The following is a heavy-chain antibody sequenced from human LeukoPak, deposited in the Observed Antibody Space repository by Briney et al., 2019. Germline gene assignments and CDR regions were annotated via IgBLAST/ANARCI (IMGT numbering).Heavy chain of an antibody. CDR2: INPNSGGT. Sequence: ASMKVSCKASGYTFTGYYMHWVRQAPGQGLEWMGWINPNSGGTNYAQKFQGRVTMTRDTSISTAYMELSRLRSDDTAVYYCAREDIVVVPAAISPASWFDPWGQGTLVTVSS. CDR1: GYTFTGYY. D-gene: IGHD2-2*01. V-gene: IGHV1-2*02. CDR3: AREDIVVVPAAISPASWFDP. J-gene: IGHJ5*02.